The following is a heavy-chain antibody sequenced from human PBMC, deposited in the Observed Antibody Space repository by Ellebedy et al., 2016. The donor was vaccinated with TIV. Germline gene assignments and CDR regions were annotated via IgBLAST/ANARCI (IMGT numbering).Heavy chain of an antibody. CDR2: IRYDGSNK. CDR3: ATSNGAATLDY. V-gene: IGHV3-30*02. D-gene: IGHD6-13*01. Sequence: GGSLRLSCAASGFTFSDYGMHWVRQAPGKGLEWVAFIRYDGSNKFYADSVKGRFTLSRDNSKNTLYLPLTSLRAEDTAVFYCATSNGAATLDYWGQGTLVTVSS. J-gene: IGHJ4*02. CDR1: GFTFSDYG.